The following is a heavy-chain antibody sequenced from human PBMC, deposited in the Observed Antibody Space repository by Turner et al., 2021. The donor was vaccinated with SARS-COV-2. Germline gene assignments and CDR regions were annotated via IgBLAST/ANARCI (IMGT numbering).Heavy chain of an antibody. J-gene: IGHJ6*02. V-gene: IGHV3-53*01. CDR1: GLTVSSNY. Sequence: EVQLVESGGGLIQRGGSLRLSCAASGLTVSSNYMSWVRQAPGKGLECVAVIYSGGSTYCADSVTGRFTISRDNSKNTLYLQMNSLRAEDTAVYYCARDLMEVGGMDVWGQGTTVTVSS. CDR3: ARDLMEVGGMDV. CDR2: IYSGGST. D-gene: IGHD3-3*01.